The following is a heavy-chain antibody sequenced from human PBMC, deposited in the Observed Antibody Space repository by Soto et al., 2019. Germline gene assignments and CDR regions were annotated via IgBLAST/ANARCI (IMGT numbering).Heavy chain of an antibody. CDR1: GASMRSYS. CDR3: ARDLRSCGLDV. J-gene: IGHJ6*02. D-gene: IGHD3-9*01. V-gene: IGHV4-59*01. CDR2: IFYSGSS. Sequence: SETLSLTCNVSGASMRSYSWTWMRLSPGKGLEWIGDIFYSGSSNLNPSLRSRLSISIDTSKNKFSLMLKSVTAADTAVYYCARDLRSCGLDVWGQGTTVPVS.